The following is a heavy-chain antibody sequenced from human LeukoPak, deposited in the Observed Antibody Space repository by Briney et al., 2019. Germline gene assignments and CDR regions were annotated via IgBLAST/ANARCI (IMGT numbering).Heavy chain of an antibody. Sequence: GGSLRLSCAASGFTFSSYAMSWVRHAPGEGLEWVSAISDSGGTTYYADSVKGRFTISRDNSKGTAFLQMNSLRRNDTAIYFCAKGLSAGTIDYWGQGALVTVSS. V-gene: IGHV3-23*01. CDR2: ISDSGGTT. J-gene: IGHJ4*02. CDR1: GFTFSSYA. CDR3: AKGLSAGTIDY. D-gene: IGHD6-19*01.